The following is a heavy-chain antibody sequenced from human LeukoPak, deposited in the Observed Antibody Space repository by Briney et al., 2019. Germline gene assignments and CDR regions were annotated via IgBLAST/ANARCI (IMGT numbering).Heavy chain of an antibody. Sequence: GGSLRLSCAASGFTFSSYAMSWVRQAPGKGLEWVSIIGNSGGSIYYADSVKGRFTISRDDSENTLSLQMNSLRAEDTAVYYCAKSWGSTRPYYNYMDVWGKGITATVSS. J-gene: IGHJ6*03. CDR1: GFTFSSYA. V-gene: IGHV3-23*01. CDR2: IGNSGGSI. CDR3: AKSWGSTRPYYNYMDV. D-gene: IGHD1-26*01.